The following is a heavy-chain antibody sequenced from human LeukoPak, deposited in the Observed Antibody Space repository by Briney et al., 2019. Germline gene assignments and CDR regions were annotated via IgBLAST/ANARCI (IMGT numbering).Heavy chain of an antibody. CDR1: GFSFSFYW. CDR3: ARDFSGRPNWLDP. Sequence: PGGSLRLSCGASGFSFSFYWMTWVRQAPGRGLEWVANMNQDGTEKYFVDSVKGRFTISRDNATNSLYLQMNNLTAEDTGVYYCARDFSGRPNWLDPWGQGTLVIVSS. D-gene: IGHD6-19*01. V-gene: IGHV3-7*01. J-gene: IGHJ5*02. CDR2: MNQDGTEK.